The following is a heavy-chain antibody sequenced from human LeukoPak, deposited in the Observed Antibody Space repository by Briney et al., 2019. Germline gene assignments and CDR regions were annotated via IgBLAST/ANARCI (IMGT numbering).Heavy chain of an antibody. CDR1: GYTFTSYY. CDR2: INPSGGST. CDR3: AREGTGYCSSTSCYEKGSKWFDP. D-gene: IGHD2-2*01. J-gene: IGHJ5*02. V-gene: IGHV1-46*01. Sequence: ASVKVSCKASGYTFTSYYMHWVRQAPGQGLEWMGIINPSGGSTSYAQKFQGRATMTRDTSTSTVYMELSSLRSEDTAVYYCAREGTGYCSSTSCYEKGSKWFDPWGQGTLVTVSS.